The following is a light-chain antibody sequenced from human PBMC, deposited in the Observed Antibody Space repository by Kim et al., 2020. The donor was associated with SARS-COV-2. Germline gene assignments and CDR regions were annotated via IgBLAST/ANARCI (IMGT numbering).Light chain of an antibody. V-gene: IGLV4-69*01. CDR2: LNSDGSH. J-gene: IGLJ3*02. Sequence: QLVLTQSPSASASLGASVKLTCTLSSGHSSYAIAWHQQQPEKGPRYLMKLNSDGSHSKGDGLPDRFSGSSSGAERYLTISSLQSEDEADYYCQTRGTGIWVFGGGTQLTVL. CDR1: SGHSSYA. CDR3: QTRGTGIWV.